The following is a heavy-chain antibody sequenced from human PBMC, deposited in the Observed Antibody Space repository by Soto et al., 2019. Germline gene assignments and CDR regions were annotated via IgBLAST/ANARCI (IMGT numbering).Heavy chain of an antibody. CDR2: INPNSGGT. J-gene: IGHJ3*02. D-gene: IGHD1-26*01. CDR1: GYTFTGYY. V-gene: IGHV1-2*02. Sequence: ASVKVSCKASGYTFTGYYMHWVRQAPGQGLEWMGWINPNSGGTNYAQKFQGRVTMTRDTSISTAYMEQSRLRSDDTAVYYCARADDGGRFGDGLDIWGHRTMVPVSS. CDR3: ARADDGGRFGDGLDI.